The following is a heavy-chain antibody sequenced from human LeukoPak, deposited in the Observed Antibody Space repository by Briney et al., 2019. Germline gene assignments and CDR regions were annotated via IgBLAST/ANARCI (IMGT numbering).Heavy chain of an antibody. V-gene: IGHV4-4*07. CDR2: IYTSGST. Sequence: SETLSLTCTVSGGSISSYYWSWIRQPAGKGLEWIGRIYTSGSTNYNPSLKSRVTMSVDTSKNQFSLKLSSVTAADTAVYYCARRYMVRGVANWFDPWGQGTLVTVSS. CDR3: ARRYMVRGVANWFDP. CDR1: GGSISSYY. D-gene: IGHD3-10*01. J-gene: IGHJ5*02.